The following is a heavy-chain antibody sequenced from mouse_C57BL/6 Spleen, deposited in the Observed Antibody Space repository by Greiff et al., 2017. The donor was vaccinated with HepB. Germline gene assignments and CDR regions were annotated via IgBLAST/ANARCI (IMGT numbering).Heavy chain of an antibody. V-gene: IGHV1-55*01. J-gene: IGHJ3*01. CDR3: ARESFYYGNYVWFAY. CDR1: GYTFTSYW. D-gene: IGHD2-1*01. CDR2: IYPGSGST. Sequence: QVQLQQPGAELVKPGASVKMSCKASGYTFTSYWITWVKQRPGQGLEWIGDIYPGSGSTNYNEKFKSKATLTVDTSSSTAYMQLSSLTSEDSAVYYGARESFYYGNYVWFAYWGQGTLVTVSA.